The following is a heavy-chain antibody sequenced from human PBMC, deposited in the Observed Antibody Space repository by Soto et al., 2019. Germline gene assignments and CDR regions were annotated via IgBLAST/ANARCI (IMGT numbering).Heavy chain of an antibody. Sequence: GGSLRFSCAASGFTFSSYWMHWVRQAPGKGLVWVSRINSDGSSTSYADSVKGRFTISRDNAKSMMYLQMNSLRAEDTAVYYCSGHRPDDSDYWGQGTLVTVSS. CDR3: SGHRPDDSDY. V-gene: IGHV3-74*01. CDR2: INSDGSST. CDR1: GFTFSSYW. J-gene: IGHJ4*02.